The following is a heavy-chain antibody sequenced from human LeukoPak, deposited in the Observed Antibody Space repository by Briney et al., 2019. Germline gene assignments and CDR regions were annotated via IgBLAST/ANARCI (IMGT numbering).Heavy chain of an antibody. J-gene: IGHJ4*02. CDR3: ARARYHYGSGSSSKFDY. V-gene: IGHV4-39*07. D-gene: IGHD3-10*01. Sequence: PSETLSLTCTVSGGSISSSGYYWSWIRQPPGKGLEWIGEINHSGSTNYNPSLKSRVTISVDTSKNQFSLKLSSVTAADTAVYYCARARYHYGSGSSSKFDYWGQGTLVTVSS. CDR1: GGSISSSGYY. CDR2: INHSGST.